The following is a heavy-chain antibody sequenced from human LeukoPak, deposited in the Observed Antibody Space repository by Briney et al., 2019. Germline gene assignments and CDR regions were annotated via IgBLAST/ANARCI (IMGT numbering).Heavy chain of an antibody. Sequence: GGSLRLSCAASGFTFSSYAMHWARHARGRGLEYVSAISSNGGSTYYANTVKGRFTISRDNPKNTLYLQMGSLRAEDMAVYYCAIALGPGNYYYYTDVWARGTTVSVSS. CDR2: ISSNGGST. CDR1: GFTFSSYA. V-gene: IGHV3-64*01. CDR3: AIALGPGNYYYYTDV. J-gene: IGHJ6*03. D-gene: IGHD1-14*01.